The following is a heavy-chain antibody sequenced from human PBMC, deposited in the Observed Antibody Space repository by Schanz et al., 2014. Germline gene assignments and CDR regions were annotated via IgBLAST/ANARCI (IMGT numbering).Heavy chain of an antibody. CDR1: GFTFSSYA. J-gene: IGHJ4*02. D-gene: IGHD3-22*01. CDR3: EKDPSQGDYDYYFDF. CDR2: ISNDGSIK. Sequence: VQLLDSGGGVVQPGRSLRLSCAASGFTFSSYAMHWVRQAPGKGLEWVALISNDGSIKYYADSVKGRFTISRDNSKNTLYLQMNSMRAEATAVYYCEKDPSQGDYDYYFDFWGQGTLVTVSS. V-gene: IGHV3-30-3*01.